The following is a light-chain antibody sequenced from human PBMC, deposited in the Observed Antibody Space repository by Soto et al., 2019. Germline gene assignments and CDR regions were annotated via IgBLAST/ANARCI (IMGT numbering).Light chain of an antibody. J-gene: IGLJ2*01. CDR3: QVWDSSSVV. Sequence: SYELTQPLSVSVALGQTSSITCGGDNIGNKNVHWYQQRPGQAPVLVMFRDSYRPSAIPERFSGSNSGNTATLTISRAQAGDEADYYCQVWDSSSVVFGGGTKLTVL. V-gene: IGLV3-9*01. CDR2: RDS. CDR1: NIGNKN.